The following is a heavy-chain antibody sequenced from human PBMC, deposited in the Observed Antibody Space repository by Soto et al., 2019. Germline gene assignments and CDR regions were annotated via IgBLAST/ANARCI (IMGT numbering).Heavy chain of an antibody. V-gene: IGHV5-51*01. Sequence: GESLKISCKASGYSFSTYWIAWVRQVPGQGLECMGIIYPGDSESRYSPSVQGQVTISADKSIISAYLLWSSLKAADTAMYPYAREMAAVGRSWLEPRGQGPLVTVSS. CDR2: IYPGDSES. D-gene: IGHD6-13*01. CDR1: GYSFSTYW. J-gene: IGHJ5*02. CDR3: AREMAAVGRSWLEP.